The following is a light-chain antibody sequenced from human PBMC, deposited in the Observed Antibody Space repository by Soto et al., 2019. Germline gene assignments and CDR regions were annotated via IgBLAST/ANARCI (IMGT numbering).Light chain of an antibody. Sequence: SYELTQPPSVSVAPGQTASITCGGNDIGDKSVNWYYKKSGQAPVLVVYEDNDRPSGIPGRFSGSNSGSTATLTISGVEAGDEADYYCQVWDVSSDHVVFGGGTKVTVL. J-gene: IGLJ2*01. CDR1: DIGDKS. V-gene: IGLV3-21*02. CDR3: QVWDVSSDHVV. CDR2: EDN.